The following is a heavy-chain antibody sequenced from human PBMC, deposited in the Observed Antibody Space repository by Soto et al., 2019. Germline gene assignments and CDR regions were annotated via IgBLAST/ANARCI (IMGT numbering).Heavy chain of an antibody. CDR3: ARGPKYGDPYYFDY. J-gene: IGHJ4*02. CDR2: INSDGSST. Sequence: EVQLVESGGGLVQPGGSLRLSCPASGFTFSSYWMHWVRQAPGKGLVWVSRINSDGSSTSYADSVKGRFTISRDNAKNTLYLQMNSLRAEDTAVYYCARGPKYGDPYYFDYWGQGTLVTVSS. V-gene: IGHV3-74*01. D-gene: IGHD4-17*01. CDR1: GFTFSSYW.